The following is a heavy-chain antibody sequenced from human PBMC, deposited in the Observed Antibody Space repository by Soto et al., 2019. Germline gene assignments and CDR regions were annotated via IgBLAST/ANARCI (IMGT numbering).Heavy chain of an antibody. J-gene: IGHJ6*02. V-gene: IGHV3-15*07. CDR3: TAGLGI. CDR2: IRSSSDGGTT. Sequence: EVQLVESGGGLVKPGGSLRLSCAASGFGFTNAWMNWVRQAPGKGLAWVGRIRSSSDGGTTDNAAPVRDRFTISRDDSENTLYLQMNSLKTEDKGVYYCTAGLGIWGQWTTVTVSS. CDR1: GFGFTNAW.